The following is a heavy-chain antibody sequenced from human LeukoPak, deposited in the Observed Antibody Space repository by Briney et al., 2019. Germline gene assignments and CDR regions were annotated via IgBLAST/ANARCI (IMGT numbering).Heavy chain of an antibody. CDR2: ISSGGSTI. Sequence: GESLRLSCAASGFTFSSYEMNWVRQAPGKGLEWVSYISSGGSTIYYAASVKGRFTISRDNAKNSLYLQMDSLRAEDTAVYYCARELITMVRGVIRGNDAVDIWGQGTMVTVSS. V-gene: IGHV3-48*03. CDR3: ARELITMVRGVIRGNDAVDI. CDR1: GFTFSSYE. D-gene: IGHD3-10*01. J-gene: IGHJ3*02.